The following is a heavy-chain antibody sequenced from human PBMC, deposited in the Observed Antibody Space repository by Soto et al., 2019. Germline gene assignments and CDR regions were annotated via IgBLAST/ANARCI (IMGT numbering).Heavy chain of an antibody. CDR1: GGSISSYY. J-gene: IGHJ4*02. Sequence: QVQLQESGPGLVKPSETLSLTCTVSGGSISSYYWSWIRQPPGKGLEWIGYIYYSGSTNYNPSLKSRVTISVDTSKNQFSLKLSSVTAADTAVYFCARLYGVGGFDYWGQGTLVTVSS. V-gene: IGHV4-59*08. CDR2: IYYSGST. D-gene: IGHD3-10*01. CDR3: ARLYGVGGFDY.